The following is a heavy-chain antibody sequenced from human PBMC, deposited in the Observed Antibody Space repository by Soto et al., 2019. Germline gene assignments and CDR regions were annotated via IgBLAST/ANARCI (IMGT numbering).Heavy chain of an antibody. CDR2: IHYSGST. J-gene: IGHJ5*02. D-gene: IGHD6-6*01. CDR3: ARGGLAARKGRWFDP. Sequence: PSETLSLTCTVSGDSISSYYWGWIRQPRGKGLEWIGYIHYSGSTNYNPSLKSRVTISVDTPKNQFSLKVNSMTAADTAVYYCARGGLAARKGRWFDPWGQGTLVTVSS. V-gene: IGHV4-59*01. CDR1: GDSISSYY.